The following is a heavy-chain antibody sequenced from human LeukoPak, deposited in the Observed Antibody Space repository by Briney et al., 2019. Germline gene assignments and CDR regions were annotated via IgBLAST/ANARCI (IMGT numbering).Heavy chain of an antibody. D-gene: IGHD3-22*01. Sequence: PGGSLRLSCVASGFIFSNYGMHWVRQAPGKGLEWVAVIWYDGSNKYYADSVKGRFTISRDNSKNTVYLQMNSLRVEDTAIYYCARDDYYDRSGYPGYWGQGTPVTVSS. CDR2: IWYDGSNK. J-gene: IGHJ4*02. V-gene: IGHV3-33*01. CDR3: ARDDYYDRSGYPGY. CDR1: GFIFSNYG.